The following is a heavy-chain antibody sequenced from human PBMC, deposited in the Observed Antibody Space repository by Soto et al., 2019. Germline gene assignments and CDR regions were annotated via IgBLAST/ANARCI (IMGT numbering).Heavy chain of an antibody. CDR2: IIPLFGTT. V-gene: IGHV1-69*06. CDR1: GDTFSSYA. Sequence: SVKVSCKASGDTFSSYAISWVRRAPGQGLQWMGGIIPLFGTTNYAQRFQGRVTITADRSTSTAHMELSSLGSDDTAVYYCAACIWTSYYYYNMDVWGQGTTVTVSS. D-gene: IGHD3-3*01. CDR3: AACIWTSYYYYNMDV. J-gene: IGHJ6*02.